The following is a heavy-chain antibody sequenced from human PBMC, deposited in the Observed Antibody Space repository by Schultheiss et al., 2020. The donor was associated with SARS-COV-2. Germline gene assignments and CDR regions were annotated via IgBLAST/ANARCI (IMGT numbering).Heavy chain of an antibody. V-gene: IGHV3-21*01. J-gene: IGHJ6*02. D-gene: IGHD6-13*01. CDR2: ISFSSSSI. Sequence: GGSLRLSCAASGFTFSSYNINWVRQAPGKGLEWVASISFSSSSIYYADSVKGRFTISRDNAKNSLYLQMNTLRAEDTAVYFCARGAVAAAGAMDVWGQGTTVTVSS. CDR1: GFTFSSYN. CDR3: ARGAVAAAGAMDV.